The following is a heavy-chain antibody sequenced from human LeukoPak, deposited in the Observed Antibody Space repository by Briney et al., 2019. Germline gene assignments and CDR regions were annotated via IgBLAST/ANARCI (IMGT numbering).Heavy chain of an antibody. V-gene: IGHV4-38-2*02. D-gene: IGHD3-22*01. CDR3: AKSNGYGLIDI. Sequence: SETLSLTCNVSYSSSTSGHFYVWIRQPPGKALEWIGNIFYSGSTYYSPSLKSRVTISLDTSRNQFSLKLNSVTAADTAVYYCAKSNGYGLIDIWGQGTMVTVSS. CDR1: YSSSTSGHF. J-gene: IGHJ3*02. CDR2: IFYSGST.